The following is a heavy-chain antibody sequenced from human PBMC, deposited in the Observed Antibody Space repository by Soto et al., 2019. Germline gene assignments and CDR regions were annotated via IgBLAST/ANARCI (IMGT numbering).Heavy chain of an antibody. J-gene: IGHJ4*02. CDR3: AREYTYGSNFFDC. V-gene: IGHV4-31*03. Sequence: SETLSLTCTVSGGSISSCGYYWSWIRQHPGKGLEWIGYIYHSGSTYYNPSLKSRVIISVDTSKNQFSLSLTSVTAADTAVYYCAREYTYGSNFFDCWGQGALVTVSS. CDR2: IYHSGST. CDR1: GGSISSCGYY. D-gene: IGHD2-2*02.